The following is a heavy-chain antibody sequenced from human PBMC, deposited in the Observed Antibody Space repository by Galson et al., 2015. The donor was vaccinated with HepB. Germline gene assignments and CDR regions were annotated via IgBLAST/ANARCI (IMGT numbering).Heavy chain of an antibody. CDR2: IYPGDSDT. Sequence: QSGAEVKKPGESLKISCKGSGYSFTSYWIGWVRQMPGKGLEWMGIIYPGDSDTRYSPSFQGQVTISADKSISTAYLQWSSLKASDTAMHYCARVSEYSSSYDAFDIWGQGTMVTVSS. D-gene: IGHD6-6*01. J-gene: IGHJ3*02. CDR3: ARVSEYSSSYDAFDI. CDR1: GYSFTSYW. V-gene: IGHV5-51*03.